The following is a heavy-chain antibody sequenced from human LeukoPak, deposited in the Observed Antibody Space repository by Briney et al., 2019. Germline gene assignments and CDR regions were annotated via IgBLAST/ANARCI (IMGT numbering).Heavy chain of an antibody. V-gene: IGHV4-34*01. D-gene: IGHD3-9*01. CDR1: GGSFSGYY. Sequence: PSEALSLTCAVYGGSFSGYYWSWIRQPPGKGLEWIGEINHSGSTNYNPSLKSRVTISVDTSKNQFSLKLSSVTAADTAVYYCARVFSGFDWIYYYYYYMDVWGKGTTVTVSS. J-gene: IGHJ6*03. CDR2: INHSGST. CDR3: ARVFSGFDWIYYYYYYMDV.